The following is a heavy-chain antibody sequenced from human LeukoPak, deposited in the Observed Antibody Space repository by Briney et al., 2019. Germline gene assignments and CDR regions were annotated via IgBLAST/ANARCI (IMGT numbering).Heavy chain of an antibody. Sequence: ASVKVSCKASGYTFTSYDINWVRQATGQGLEWMGWMNPNSGNTGYAQKFQGRVTITRNTSISTAYMELSSLRSEDTAVCYCARGLGRWGRQLVLGYWGQGTLVTVSS. CDR1: GYTFTSYD. J-gene: IGHJ4*02. CDR2: MNPNSGNT. V-gene: IGHV1-8*03. D-gene: IGHD6-13*01. CDR3: ARGLGRWGRQLVLGY.